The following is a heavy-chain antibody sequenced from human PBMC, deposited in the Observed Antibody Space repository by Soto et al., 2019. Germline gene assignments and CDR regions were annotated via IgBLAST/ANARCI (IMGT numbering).Heavy chain of an antibody. V-gene: IGHV1-69*01. Sequence: QVQLVQSGAEVKKPGSAVKVSCKASGGTFSSYAISWVRQAPGQGLEWMGGIIPIFGTANYAQKFQGRVTITADESTGTAYMELSSLRSEDTAVYYCASRIEWDSNRGGLDYWGQGTLVTVSS. D-gene: IGHD4-4*01. CDR1: GGTFSSYA. J-gene: IGHJ4*02. CDR3: ASRIEWDSNRGGLDY. CDR2: IIPIFGTA.